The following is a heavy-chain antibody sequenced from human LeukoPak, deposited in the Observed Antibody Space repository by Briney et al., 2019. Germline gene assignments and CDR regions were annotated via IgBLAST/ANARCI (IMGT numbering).Heavy chain of an antibody. D-gene: IGHD3-3*01. CDR1: GYTFTSYG. CDR2: ISAYNGNT. J-gene: IGHJ5*02. CDR3: ARDLDLRFLEWLRFDP. V-gene: IGHV1-18*01. Sequence: ASVKVSCKASGYTFTSYGISWVRQAPGQGLEWMGWISAYNGNTNYAQKFQGRVTMTRDTSISTAYMELSRLRSDDTAVYYCARDLDLRFLEWLRFDPWGQGTLVTVSS.